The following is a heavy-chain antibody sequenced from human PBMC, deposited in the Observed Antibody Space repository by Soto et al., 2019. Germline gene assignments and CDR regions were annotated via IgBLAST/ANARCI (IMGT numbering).Heavy chain of an antibody. D-gene: IGHD4-17*01. J-gene: IGHJ4*02. V-gene: IGHV1-18*01. CDR3: ARYDYGCNPFQSDPLPARY. CDR2: ISAYNGNT. Sequence: QVQLVQSGAEVKKPGASVKVSCKASGYTFTSYGISWVRQAPGQGLEWMGWISAYNGNTNYAQKLQGRVTMTTDTSTSTAYMELRSLRSDDTAVYYCARYDYGCNPFQSDPLPARYWGQGTLVTVSS. CDR1: GYTFTSYG.